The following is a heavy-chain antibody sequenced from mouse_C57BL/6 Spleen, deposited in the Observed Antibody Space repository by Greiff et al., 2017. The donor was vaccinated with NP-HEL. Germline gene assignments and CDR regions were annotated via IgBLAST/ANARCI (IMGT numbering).Heavy chain of an antibody. Sequence: VKLMESGPELVKPGASVKISCKASGYAFSSSWMNWVKQRPGKGLEWIGRIYPGDGDTNYNGKFKGKATLTADKSSSTAYMQLSSLTSEDSAVYFCARSMDYDGGAMDYWGQGTSVTVSS. J-gene: IGHJ4*01. CDR1: GYAFSSSW. V-gene: IGHV1-82*01. CDR3: ARSMDYDGGAMDY. D-gene: IGHD2-4*01. CDR2: IYPGDGDT.